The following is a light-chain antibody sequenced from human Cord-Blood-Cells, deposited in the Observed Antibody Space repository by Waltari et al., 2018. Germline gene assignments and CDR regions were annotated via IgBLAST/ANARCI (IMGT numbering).Light chain of an antibody. CDR2: EGS. CDR1: SSDVGSYNL. V-gene: IGLV2-23*01. J-gene: IGLJ1*01. CDR3: CSYAGSSTFYV. Sequence: QSALTQPASVSGSPGQSITISCTGTSSDVGSYNLVSWYQQHPGKAPKLMIYEGSKRAAGVSNRFSGSKSGNTASLTISGLQAEDAADYYCCSYAGSSTFYVFGTGTKVTGL.